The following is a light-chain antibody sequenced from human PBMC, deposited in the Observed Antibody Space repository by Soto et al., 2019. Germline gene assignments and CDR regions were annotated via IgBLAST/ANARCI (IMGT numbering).Light chain of an antibody. J-gene: IGLJ2*01. CDR2: DVS. CDR3: SSFTSSDTLVV. Sequence: QSVLTQPASVSGSPGQSITISCTGTSSDVGGYNFVSWYQHHPAKAPKLVIYDVSNRPSGVSNRFSGSKSGNTASLTISGLQAEDEAHYYCSSFTSSDTLVVFGGGTKLTVL. CDR1: SSDVGGYNF. V-gene: IGLV2-14*03.